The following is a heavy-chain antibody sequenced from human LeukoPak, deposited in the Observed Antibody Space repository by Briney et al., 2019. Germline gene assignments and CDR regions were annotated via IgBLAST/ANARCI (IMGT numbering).Heavy chain of an antibody. D-gene: IGHD3-22*01. V-gene: IGHV5-51*01. Sequence: GESPKISCKGSGYIFTRYWIGWERQLPATGLERMGILYPGDSDTRYSPSFQGHVTISTDKSISTAYLQWSSLKASDTAMYYCARHAEGSTMIVFLWGQGTLVTVSS. CDR1: GYIFTRYW. CDR3: ARHAEGSTMIVFL. J-gene: IGHJ4*02. CDR2: LYPGDSDT.